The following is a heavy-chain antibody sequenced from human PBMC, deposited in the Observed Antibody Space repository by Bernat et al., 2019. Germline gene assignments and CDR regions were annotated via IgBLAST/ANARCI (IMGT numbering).Heavy chain of an antibody. CDR2: ISYDGSNK. CDR3: AKDLHCSGGSCLPIYYYYYGMDV. CDR1: GFTFSSYG. J-gene: IGHJ6*02. D-gene: IGHD2-15*01. V-gene: IGHV3-30*18. Sequence: QVQLVESGGGVVQPGRSPRLSCAASGFTFSSYGMHWVRQAPGKGLEWVAVISYDGSNKYYADSVKGRFTISRDNSKNTLYLQMNSLRAEDTAVYYCAKDLHCSGGSCLPIYYYYYGMDVWGQGTTVTVSS.